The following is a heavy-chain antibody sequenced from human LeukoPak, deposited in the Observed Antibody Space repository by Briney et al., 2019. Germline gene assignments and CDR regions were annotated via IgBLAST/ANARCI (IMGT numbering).Heavy chain of an antibody. V-gene: IGHV4-34*01. J-gene: IGHJ3*02. CDR3: ASLVRRFGDAFDI. CDR1: GGSFSGYY. Sequence: SETLSLTCAVYGGSFSGYYWSWIRQPPGKGLEWIGEINHSGSTNYNPSLKSRVTISVDTSKNQFSLKLSPVTAADTAVYYCASLVRRFGDAFDIWGQGTMVTVSS. D-gene: IGHD3-10*01. CDR2: INHSGST.